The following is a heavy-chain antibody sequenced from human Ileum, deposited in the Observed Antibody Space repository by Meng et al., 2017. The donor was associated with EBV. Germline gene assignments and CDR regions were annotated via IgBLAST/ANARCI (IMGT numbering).Heavy chain of an antibody. CDR1: GYTFTSSF. CDR3: ARDKIAVAGITGDY. J-gene: IGHJ4*02. D-gene: IGHD6-19*01. CDR2: ININTGNP. V-gene: IGHV7-4-1*01. Sequence: QVPLGESGSELKKPGDSVKVSCQAAGYTFTSSFMNWVRHAPGQGLEWMGWININTGNPTYAQGFTGRFVFSLDTSVSTAYLQIDSLKAEDTAVYYCARDKIAVAGITGDYWGQGTLVTVSS.